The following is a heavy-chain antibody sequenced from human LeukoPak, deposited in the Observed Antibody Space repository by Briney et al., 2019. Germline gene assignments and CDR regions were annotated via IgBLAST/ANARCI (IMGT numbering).Heavy chain of an antibody. CDR1: GYTFTSYD. CDR3: ARELATIFGVVTAPIYYYYGMDV. Sequence: ASVKVSCTASGYTFTSYDINWVRQATGQGLEWMGWMNPNSGNTGYAQKFQGRVTMTRNTSISTAYMELSSLRSEDTAVYYCARELATIFGVVTAPIYYYYGMDVWGQGTTVTVSS. D-gene: IGHD3-3*01. CDR2: MNPNSGNT. V-gene: IGHV1-8*01. J-gene: IGHJ6*02.